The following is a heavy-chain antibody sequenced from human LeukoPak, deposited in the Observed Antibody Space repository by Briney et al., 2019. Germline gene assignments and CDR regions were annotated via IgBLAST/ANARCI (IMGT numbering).Heavy chain of an antibody. D-gene: IGHD3-9*01. CDR3: ARHIDWAFDY. CDR1: GFILRPYW. J-gene: IGHJ4*02. V-gene: IGHV3-7*01. CDR2: IKYDGWEE. Sequence: GGTLRLSRAASGFILRPYWMTWVRQARGRGLEWVANIKYDGWEEYYVDSMRGGFTISRDNDQHSLYLQVKRLRAGDRPVYFCARHIDWAFDYWGQGTLVIVSS.